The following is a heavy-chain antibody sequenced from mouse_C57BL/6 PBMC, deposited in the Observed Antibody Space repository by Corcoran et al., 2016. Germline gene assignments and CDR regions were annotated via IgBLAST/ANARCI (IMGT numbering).Heavy chain of an antibody. Sequence: EVQLQQSGPELVKPGASVKISCKASGYTFTDYYMNWVKQSHGKSLEWIGDINPNNGGTSYNQKFKGKATLTVDKSSSTAYMELRILTSEDSAVYYCARTAQVYYYAMVYWCQGTSVTVSS. V-gene: IGHV1-26*01. CDR3: ARTAQVYYYAMVY. D-gene: IGHD3-2*02. CDR1: GYTFTDYY. CDR2: INPNNGGT. J-gene: IGHJ4*01.